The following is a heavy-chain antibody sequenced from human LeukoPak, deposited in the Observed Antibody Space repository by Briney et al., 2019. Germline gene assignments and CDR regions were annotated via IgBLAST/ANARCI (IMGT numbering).Heavy chain of an antibody. Sequence: GGSLRLSCAASGFTFSSYGMHWVRQAPGKGLEWVAFIRYDGSNKYYADSVKGRFTISRDNSKNTLYLQMNSLRAEDTAVYYCAKDQYVEPYYYDSSGSLDYWGQGTLVTVSS. J-gene: IGHJ4*02. CDR1: GFTFSSYG. D-gene: IGHD3-22*01. CDR3: AKDQYVEPYYYDSSGSLDY. V-gene: IGHV3-30*02. CDR2: IRYDGSNK.